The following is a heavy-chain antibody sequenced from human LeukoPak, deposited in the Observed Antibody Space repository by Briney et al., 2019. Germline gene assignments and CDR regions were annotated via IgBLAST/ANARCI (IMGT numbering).Heavy chain of an antibody. CDR3: ATDYDSSGFDY. D-gene: IGHD3-22*01. V-gene: IGHV4-4*07. J-gene: IGHJ4*02. CDR2: IYASGST. Sequence: SETLSLTGTVSGGSISSYYWSWIRQPAGKGLEWIGRIYASGSTNYNPSLKSRVTMSVDTSKNQFSLKLSSVTAADTSVYYCATDYDSSGFDYWGQGTLVTVSS. CDR1: GGSISSYY.